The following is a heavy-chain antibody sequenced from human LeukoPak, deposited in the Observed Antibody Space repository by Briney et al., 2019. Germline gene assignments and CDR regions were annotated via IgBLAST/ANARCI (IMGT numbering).Heavy chain of an antibody. J-gene: IGHJ3*01. Sequence: GGSLRLSCAASGFTFDDSAMHWVRQAPGKGLEWVANIKQDGSEKYYVDSVKGRFTISRDNAKNSLYLQMNSLRAEDTAVYYCARDQGRGDIAFDFWGQGTMVTVSS. D-gene: IGHD2-21*02. V-gene: IGHV3-7*01. CDR3: ARDQGRGDIAFDF. CDR2: IKQDGSEK. CDR1: GFTFDDSA.